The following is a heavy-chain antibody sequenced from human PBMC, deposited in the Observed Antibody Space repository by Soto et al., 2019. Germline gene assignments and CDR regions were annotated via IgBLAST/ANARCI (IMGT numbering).Heavy chain of an antibody. D-gene: IGHD3-22*01. J-gene: IGHJ6*02. V-gene: IGHV1-69*01. CDR3: ARGDSISTIVVDFYQYCLDV. Sequence: QVQLVQSGAEVKKPGSSVKVSCKASGGTFSNYAFSWVRQAPGQGLEWMGGIIPVFHTTNYAQKLQGRVTIVADESTNTAFMELISLRSEDAAVYYCARGDSISTIVVDFYQYCLDVWGQGTTVTVSS. CDR1: GGTFSNYA. CDR2: IIPVFHTT.